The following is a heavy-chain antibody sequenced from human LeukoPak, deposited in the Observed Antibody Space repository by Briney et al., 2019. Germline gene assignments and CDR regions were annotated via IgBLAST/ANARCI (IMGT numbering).Heavy chain of an antibody. CDR2: IGNTET. D-gene: IGHD7-27*01. V-gene: IGHV3-23*01. CDR3: ARDGQAFNSNWDYFEY. Sequence: GGSLRLSCVASGFTFDTLAMSWVRLAPGKGLEWVSGIGNTETYYADSVKGRFTISRDNSKSTIYLHMNNLRAEDTALYYCARDGQAFNSNWDYFEYWGQGTPVTVSS. CDR1: GFTFDTLA. J-gene: IGHJ4*02.